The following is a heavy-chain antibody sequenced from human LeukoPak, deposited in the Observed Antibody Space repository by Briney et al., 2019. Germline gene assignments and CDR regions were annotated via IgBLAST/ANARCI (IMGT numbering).Heavy chain of an antibody. CDR3: ATDQGTTMVRGPRVY. V-gene: IGHV1-24*01. CDR1: GYTLTELS. D-gene: IGHD3-10*01. J-gene: IGHJ4*02. CDR2: FDPEDGET. Sequence: ASVKVSCKVSGYTLTELSMHWVRQAPGKGLEWMGGFDPEDGETIYAQEFQGRVTMTEDTSTDTAYMELSSLRSEDTAVYYCATDQGTTMVRGPRVYWGQGTLVTVSS.